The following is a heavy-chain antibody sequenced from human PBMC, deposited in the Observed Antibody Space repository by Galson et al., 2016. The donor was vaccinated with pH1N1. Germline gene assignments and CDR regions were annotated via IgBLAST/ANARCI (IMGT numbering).Heavy chain of an antibody. V-gene: IGHV3-23*01. CDR2: TSGGDGST. Sequence: SLRLSCAASGFKASGFTFSNYAMSWVRQAPGKGLEWVSTTSGGDGSTYYADSVKGQFTISRDNSKNTLYLQMNSLRAEDTAIYYCAKVRLEWELGGGWFDPWGQGTLVTVSS. CDR3: AKVRLEWELGGGWFDP. CDR1: GFTFSNYA. J-gene: IGHJ5*02. D-gene: IGHD1-26*01.